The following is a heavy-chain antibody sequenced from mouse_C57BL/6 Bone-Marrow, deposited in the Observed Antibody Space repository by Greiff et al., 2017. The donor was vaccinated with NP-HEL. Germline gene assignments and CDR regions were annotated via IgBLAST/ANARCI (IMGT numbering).Heavy chain of an antibody. J-gene: IGHJ4*01. V-gene: IGHV1-26*01. Sequence: EVQLQQSGPELVKPGASVKISCKASGYTFTDYYMNWVKQSHGKSLEWIGDINPNNGGTSYNQKFKGKATLTVDKSSSTAYMELRSLTSEDSAVYYCASRAFITTGYYYAMDYWGQGTSVTVSS. D-gene: IGHD1-2*01. CDR3: ASRAFITTGYYYAMDY. CDR2: INPNNGGT. CDR1: GYTFTDYY.